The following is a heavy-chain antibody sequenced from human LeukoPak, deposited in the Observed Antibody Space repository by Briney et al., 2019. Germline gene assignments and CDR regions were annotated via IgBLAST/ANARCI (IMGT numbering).Heavy chain of an antibody. D-gene: IGHD3-16*02. J-gene: IGHJ3*02. CDR3: ATYRGRSFVAFDI. CDR1: GFTFSSYS. V-gene: IGHV3-21*01. Sequence: AGGSLRLSCAASGFTFSSYSMNWVRQAPGKGLEWVSSISSSSSYIYYADSVKSRFTISRDNAKNSLYLQMNSLRAEDTAVYYCATYRGRSFVAFDIWGQGTMVTVSS. CDR2: ISSSSSYI.